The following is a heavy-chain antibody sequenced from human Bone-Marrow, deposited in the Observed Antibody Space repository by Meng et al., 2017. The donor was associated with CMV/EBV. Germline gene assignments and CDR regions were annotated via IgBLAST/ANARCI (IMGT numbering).Heavy chain of an antibody. CDR3: ARGGLYGNDAFDI. Sequence: SETLSLTCTVSGGSISSYYWSWIRQPPGKGLEWLGYFYYSVSTYYNPSLKSRVTISVDTSKNQFSLKLSSVTAADTAVYYCARGGLYGNDAFDIWGQGTMVTVSS. J-gene: IGHJ3*02. V-gene: IGHV4-59*08. CDR1: GGSISSYY. D-gene: IGHD2/OR15-2a*01. CDR2: FYYSVST.